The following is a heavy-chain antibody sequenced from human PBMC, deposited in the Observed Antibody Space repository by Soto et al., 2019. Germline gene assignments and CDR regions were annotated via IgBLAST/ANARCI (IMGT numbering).Heavy chain of an antibody. CDR1: GGSFSGYY. D-gene: IGHD4-4*01. J-gene: IGHJ6*03. CDR3: ASLPTPAKNAPTTVTDYYYYYYMDV. V-gene: IGHV4-34*01. Sequence: SETLSLTCAVYGGSFSGYYWSWIRQPPGKGLEWIGEINHSGSTNYNPSLKSRVTISVDTSKNQFSLKLSSVTAADTAVYYCASLPTPAKNAPTTVTDYYYYYYMDVWGKGTTVTVSS. CDR2: INHSGST.